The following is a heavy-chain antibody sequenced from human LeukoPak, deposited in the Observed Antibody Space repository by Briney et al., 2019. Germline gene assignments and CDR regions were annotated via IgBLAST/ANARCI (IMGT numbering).Heavy chain of an antibody. CDR3: ARSPDGGYGDY. V-gene: IGHV3-23*01. D-gene: IGHD5-12*01. CDR2: ISGSGYST. Sequence: GGSLRLSCAASGFTFGSYAMSWVRQAPGKGLEWVSYISGSGYSTYHADSVKGRFTISRDNSKNTLFLQMNSLRAEDTAVYYCARSPDGGYGDYWGQGTLVTVSS. J-gene: IGHJ4*02. CDR1: GFTFGSYA.